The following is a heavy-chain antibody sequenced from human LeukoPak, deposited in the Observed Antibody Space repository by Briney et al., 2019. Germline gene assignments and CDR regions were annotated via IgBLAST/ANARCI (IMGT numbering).Heavy chain of an antibody. D-gene: IGHD6-13*01. Sequence: GGSLRLSCAASGFTFSSYSMNWVRQAPGKGLEWVSSISSSSSYIYYADSVKGRFTISRDNAKNSLYLQMNSLRAEDTAVYYCARGIKIAAAGMTYFDYWGQGTLVTVSS. CDR2: ISSSSSYI. CDR1: GFTFSSYS. V-gene: IGHV3-21*01. J-gene: IGHJ4*02. CDR3: ARGIKIAAAGMTYFDY.